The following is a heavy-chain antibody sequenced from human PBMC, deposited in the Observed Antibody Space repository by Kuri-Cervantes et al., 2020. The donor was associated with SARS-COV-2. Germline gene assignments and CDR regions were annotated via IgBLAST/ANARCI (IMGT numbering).Heavy chain of an antibody. CDR2: MNPNSGNT. D-gene: IGHD2-21*01. CDR1: GYTFTSYD. J-gene: IGHJ4*02. V-gene: IGHV1-8*03. CDR3: ARVGGDEPNFDY. Sequence: ASVKVSCKASGYTFTSYDINWVRQAAGQGLEWMGWMNPNSGNTGYVQKFQGRVTITRNTSMSTAYMELSSLRSEDTAVYYCARVGGDEPNFDYWGQGTLVTVSS.